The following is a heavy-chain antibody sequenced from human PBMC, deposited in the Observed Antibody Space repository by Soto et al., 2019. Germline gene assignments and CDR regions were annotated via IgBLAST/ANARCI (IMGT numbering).Heavy chain of an antibody. CDR1: GLNVSSNY. D-gene: IGHD3-9*01. CDR2: IYVSGDT. Sequence: EVQMVESGGGLVQPGGSLRLSCAASGLNVSSNYMTWVRQAPGKGLEWVSVIYVSGDTYYADSVKCRFTISRDNSRNTLYLQMNSLRAEDTAVYYCARDFDSTPYHYYGLDVWGQGTTVTVSS. CDR3: ARDFDSTPYHYYGLDV. J-gene: IGHJ6*02. V-gene: IGHV3-66*01.